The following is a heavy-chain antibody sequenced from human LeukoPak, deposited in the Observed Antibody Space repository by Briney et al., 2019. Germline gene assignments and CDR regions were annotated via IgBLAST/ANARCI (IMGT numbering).Heavy chain of an antibody. CDR3: ARTGTYCSGGSCYWGYYCYGMDV. V-gene: IGHV1-69*04. CDR2: IIPIFGIA. J-gene: IGHJ6*02. Sequence: AASVKISCKASGGTFSSYAISWVRQAPGQGLEWMGRIIPIFGIANYAQKFQGRVTITADKSTSTAYMELSSLRSEDTAVYYCARTGTYCSGGSCYWGYYCYGMDVWGQGTTVTVSS. CDR1: GGTFSSYA. D-gene: IGHD2-15*01.